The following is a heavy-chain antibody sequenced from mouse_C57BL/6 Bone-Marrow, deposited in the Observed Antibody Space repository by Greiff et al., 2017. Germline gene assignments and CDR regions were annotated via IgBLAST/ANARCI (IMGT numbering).Heavy chain of an antibody. CDR2: IYPTSGRT. V-gene: IGHV1-55*01. J-gene: IGHJ2*01. Sequence: QVQLQQPGAELVKPGASVKMSCKASGYTFTSYWITWVKQRPGQGLEWIGDIYPTSGRTNYNENVKSKAILTVDTSSNTAYMQLSSLTSEDSAVFYCARSGPLGRSFDYWGQGTTLTVSS. CDR3: ARSGPLGRSFDY. D-gene: IGHD4-1*01. CDR1: GYTFTSYW.